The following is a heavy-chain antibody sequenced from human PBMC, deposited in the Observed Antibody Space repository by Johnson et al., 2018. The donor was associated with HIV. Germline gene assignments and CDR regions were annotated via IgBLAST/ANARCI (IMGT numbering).Heavy chain of an antibody. CDR2: ISMSGRTI. V-gene: IGHV3-11*04. CDR1: GFTFCDYY. Sequence: QVQLVESGGGLVKPGGSLRLSCAASGFTFCDYYMSWIRQAPGKGLAWVSYISMSGRTIYYADSVKGRFTISRDNAKNSLYLQMNSLRAEDTALYYCAGLAVRGSAGAFDIWGQGTMVTVSS. J-gene: IGHJ3*02. CDR3: AGLAVRGSAGAFDI. D-gene: IGHD3-10*01.